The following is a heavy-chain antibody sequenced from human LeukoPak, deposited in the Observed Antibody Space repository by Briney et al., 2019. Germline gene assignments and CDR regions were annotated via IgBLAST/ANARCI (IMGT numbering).Heavy chain of an antibody. V-gene: IGHV4-4*07. CDR1: GGSISSYY. D-gene: IGHD3-22*01. J-gene: IGHJ3*02. CDR2: IYTSGST. CDR3: ARLGYYYDSSGYYDLDI. Sequence: SETLSLTCTVSGGSISSYYWSWIRQPAGKGLEWIGRIYTSGSTNYNPSLKSRVTMSVDTSKNQFSLKLSSVTAADTAVYYCARLGYYYDSSGYYDLDIWGQGTMVTVSS.